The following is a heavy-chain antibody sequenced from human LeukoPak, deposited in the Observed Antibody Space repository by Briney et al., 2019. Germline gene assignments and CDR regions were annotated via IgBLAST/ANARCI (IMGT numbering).Heavy chain of an antibody. CDR1: GGTFSSYA. J-gene: IGHJ6*04. CDR2: IIPIFGTA. V-gene: IGHV1-69*05. Sequence: GASVKVSCKASGGTFSSYAISWVRQAPGQGLEWMGRIIPIFGTANYAQKFQGRVTMTRNTSISTAYMELSSLRSEDTAVYYCARGRPHGVWGKGTTVTVSS. CDR3: ARGRPHGV.